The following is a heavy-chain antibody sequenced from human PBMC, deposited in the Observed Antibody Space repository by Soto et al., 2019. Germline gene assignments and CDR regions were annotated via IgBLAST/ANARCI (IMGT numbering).Heavy chain of an antibody. V-gene: IGHV4-59*01. CDR1: GGSISSYY. CDR3: AREEYDGSGYYSVSF. Sequence: SETLSLTCTVSGGSISSYYWSWIRRPPGKGLEWIGYIYYSGSTNYNPSLKSRVTISVDTSKNQFSLKLSSVTAADTAVYYCAREEYDGSGYYSVSFWGRGTLVTVSS. CDR2: IYYSGST. D-gene: IGHD3-22*01. J-gene: IGHJ4*02.